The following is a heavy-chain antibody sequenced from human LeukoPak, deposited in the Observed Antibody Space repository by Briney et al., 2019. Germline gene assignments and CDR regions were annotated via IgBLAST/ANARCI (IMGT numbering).Heavy chain of an antibody. CDR2: IYYSGST. J-gene: IGHJ5*02. V-gene: IGHV4-39*07. CDR3: ARDAVRQRRRYCSGGSCPDWFDP. Sequence: SETLSLTCTVSGGSISSSSYYWGWIRQPPGKGLEWIGSIYYSGSTYYNPSLKSRVTISVDTSKNQFSPKLSSVTAADTAVYYCARDAVRQRRRYCSGGSCPDWFDPWGQGTLVTVSS. D-gene: IGHD2-15*01. CDR1: GGSISSSSYY.